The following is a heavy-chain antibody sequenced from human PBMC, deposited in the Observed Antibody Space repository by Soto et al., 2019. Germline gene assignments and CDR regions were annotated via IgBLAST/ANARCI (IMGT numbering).Heavy chain of an antibody. CDR1: GFTFSDYY. J-gene: IGHJ4*02. V-gene: IGHV3-11*05. Sequence: PGGSLRLSCAASGFTFSDYYMSWIRQVPGKGLEWVSYISGSATYSRYADSVTGRFTISRDNAKNSLYLQMNSLRGEDTAVYYCVREKVRPPNTFDYFDYWGQGALVTVSS. CDR2: ISGSATYS. CDR3: VREKVRPPNTFDYFDY. D-gene: IGHD3-3*02.